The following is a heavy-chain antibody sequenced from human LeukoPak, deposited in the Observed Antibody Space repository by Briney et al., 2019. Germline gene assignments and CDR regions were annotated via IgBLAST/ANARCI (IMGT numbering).Heavy chain of an antibody. V-gene: IGHV3-7*03. CDR3: VKDSPPRYSGSPPAY. CDR2: INKDGGEK. J-gene: IGHJ4*02. Sequence: PGGSLRLSCAASGFTFSSYWMSWVRQAPGKGLEWVANINKDGGEKYYVDSVKGRFTISRDNAKNSLYLQMNSLRADGTAVYYCVKDSPPRYSGSPPAYWGQGTLVIVSS. D-gene: IGHD1-26*01. CDR1: GFTFSSYW.